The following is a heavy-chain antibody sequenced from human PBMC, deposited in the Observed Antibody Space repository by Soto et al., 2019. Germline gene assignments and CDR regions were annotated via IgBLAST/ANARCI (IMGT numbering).Heavy chain of an antibody. CDR2: AYHNGFT. CDR3: ARAPKVSGSSQTRPDF. CDR1: GGSSGSYC. J-gene: IGHJ4*02. D-gene: IGHD6-6*01. V-gene: IGHV4-59*01. Sequence: TSVILSLTWTVAGGSSGSYCGNWIRKHQGEGLESIGYAYHNGFTSYNPSLKSRVTISVDTSKNQFYLKLSSVTAADTAVYYCARAPKVSGSSQTRPDFWGQRTLVTVSS.